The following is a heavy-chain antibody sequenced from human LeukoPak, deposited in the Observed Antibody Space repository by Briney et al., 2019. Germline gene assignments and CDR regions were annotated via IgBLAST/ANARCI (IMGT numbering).Heavy chain of an antibody. J-gene: IGHJ4*02. CDR1: GYTFTSYG. D-gene: IGHD5-12*01. V-gene: IGHV1-18*01. CDR2: ISAYNGNT. Sequence: VASVKVSCKASGYTFTSYGISWVRQAPGQGLEWMGWISAYNGNTNYAQKLQGRVTMTEDTSTDTAYMELSSLRSEDTAVYYCATGGYDSGVGYWGQGTLVTVSS. CDR3: ATGGYDSGVGY.